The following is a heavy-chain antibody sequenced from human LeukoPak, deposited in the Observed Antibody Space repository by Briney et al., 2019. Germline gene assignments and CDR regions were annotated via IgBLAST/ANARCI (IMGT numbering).Heavy chain of an antibody. CDR1: GFTFSTYS. Sequence: GGSVRLSCAASGFTFSTYSMNWVRQAPGKGLEWVSSLSSSSTYVYYADSVKGRFTISRDNAKNSLYLQMNSLRAEDTAVYYCARVRCSGGGCFYNFDYWGQGSLVTVSS. V-gene: IGHV3-21*01. J-gene: IGHJ4*02. CDR3: ARVRCSGGGCFYNFDY. CDR2: LSSSSTYV. D-gene: IGHD2-15*01.